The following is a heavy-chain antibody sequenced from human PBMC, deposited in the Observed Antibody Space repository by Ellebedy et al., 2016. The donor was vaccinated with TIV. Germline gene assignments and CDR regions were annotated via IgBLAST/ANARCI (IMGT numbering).Heavy chain of an antibody. V-gene: IGHV1-69*10. J-gene: IGHJ4*02. CDR1: GGTFNKYA. D-gene: IGHD2-15*01. CDR2: TIPILGVV. Sequence: SVKVSCXASGGTFNKYAISWVRQAPGQGLEWMGGTIPILGVVNYAQKFQGRVTITADESTSTVYMDLSSLISEDTAVYYCARGADRYCTGGKCYRDFDSWGQGTLVTVSS. CDR3: ARGADRYCTGGKCYRDFDS.